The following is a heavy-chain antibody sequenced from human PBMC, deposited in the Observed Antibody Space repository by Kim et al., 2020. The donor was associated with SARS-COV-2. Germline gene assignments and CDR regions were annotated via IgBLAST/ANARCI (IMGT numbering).Heavy chain of an antibody. D-gene: IGHD6-13*01. CDR3: VRSTGNWDFDI. CDR1: GDSFSRSDYY. Sequence: SETLSLTCTVSGDSFSRSDYYWGWIRQPPGKGLERIGSIRYTGNTYYNPSLKSRLTISADTSKNQFSLKLNSVTTADTAVYYCVRSTGNWDFDIWGRGTLVTVSS. J-gene: IGHJ2*01. V-gene: IGHV4-39*01. CDR2: IRYTGNT.